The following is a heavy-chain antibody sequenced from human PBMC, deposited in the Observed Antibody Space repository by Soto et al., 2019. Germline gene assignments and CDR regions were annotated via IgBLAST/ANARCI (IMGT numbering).Heavy chain of an antibody. V-gene: IGHV4-31*03. CDR1: GGSISSGGYY. Sequence: QVQLQESGPGLVKPSQTLSLTCTVSGGSISSGGYYWSWIRQHPGKGLEWIGYIYYSGSTYYNPSLKSRVTISVDTSKNQFSLKLSSVTAADTAVYYCARDRNYCTNGVCGLTTWFDPWGQGTLVTVSS. CDR3: ARDRNYCTNGVCGLTTWFDP. CDR2: IYYSGST. J-gene: IGHJ5*02. D-gene: IGHD2-8*01.